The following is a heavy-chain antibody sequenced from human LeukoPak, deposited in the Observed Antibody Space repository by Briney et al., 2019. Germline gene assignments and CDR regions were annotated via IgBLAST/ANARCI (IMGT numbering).Heavy chain of an antibody. CDR1: GFTFSSNW. Sequence: GGSLRLSCAASGFTFSSNWMSWVRQAPGKGLEWVAIIKQDGSEKDYVDSVKGRFTISRDNAKNSLYLQMNSLRAEDTAVYFCARDRLENWGQGTLVTVSS. J-gene: IGHJ4*02. CDR3: ARDRLEN. V-gene: IGHV3-7*01. CDR2: IKQDGSEK.